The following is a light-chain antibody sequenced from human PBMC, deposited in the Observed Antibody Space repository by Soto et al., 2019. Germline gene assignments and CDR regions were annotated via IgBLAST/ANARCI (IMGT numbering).Light chain of an antibody. CDR1: QTIYSN. CDR2: RAS. J-gene: IGKJ1*01. Sequence: IVMTQSPATLSVSPGERATLSCRAGQTIYSNVAWYQHRPGQAPRLLIYRASTRATGIPARFSGGGSGTDFTLTISNLEPEDFAVYYCQQRSDWPWTFGQGTKVDI. CDR3: QQRSDWPWT. V-gene: IGKV3-11*01.